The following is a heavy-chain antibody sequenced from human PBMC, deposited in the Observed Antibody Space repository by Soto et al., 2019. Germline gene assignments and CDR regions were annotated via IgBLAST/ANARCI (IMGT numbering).Heavy chain of an antibody. V-gene: IGHV3-23*01. CDR1: GFSFSNYA. Sequence: EVQLLESEGGLVQPGGSLRLSCTTSGFSFSNYAMSWVRQAPGKGLEWVSAITSRADSTYSADSVKGRFTISRDNSQSTLYLQMTGLRAEDTAVYFCAKDRASGWYSAFDYWGQGALVTVSS. D-gene: IGHD6-19*01. CDR2: ITSRADST. J-gene: IGHJ4*02. CDR3: AKDRASGWYSAFDY.